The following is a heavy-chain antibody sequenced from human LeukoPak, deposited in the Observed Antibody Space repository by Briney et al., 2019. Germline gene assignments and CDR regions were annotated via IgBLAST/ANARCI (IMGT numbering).Heavy chain of an antibody. CDR2: ISYDGSNK. Sequence: GGSLRLSCAASGFTFSSYGMHWVRQAPGKGLEWVAAISYDGSNKYYADSVKGRFTISRDNSKNTLYLQMNSLRAEDTAVYYCAKDSSSSWYYFDYWGQGTLVTVSS. D-gene: IGHD6-13*01. CDR1: GFTFSSYG. J-gene: IGHJ4*02. CDR3: AKDSSSSWYYFDY. V-gene: IGHV3-30*18.